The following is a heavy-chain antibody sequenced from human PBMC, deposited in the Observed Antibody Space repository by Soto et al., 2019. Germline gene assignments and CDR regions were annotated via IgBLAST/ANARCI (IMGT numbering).Heavy chain of an antibody. Sequence: QVRLVQSGAEVKKPGASVKVSCKASGYTFSNYDINWVRQATGQGLEWMGWMNPNSFNRVYARKFQGRVTMTRNTFTSTAYMELSSLRSEDTAVYYCARGLGGLDVWGHGTTVTVS. CDR2: MNPNSFNR. CDR3: ARGLGGLDV. CDR1: GYTFSNYD. V-gene: IGHV1-8*01. D-gene: IGHD3-16*01. J-gene: IGHJ6*02.